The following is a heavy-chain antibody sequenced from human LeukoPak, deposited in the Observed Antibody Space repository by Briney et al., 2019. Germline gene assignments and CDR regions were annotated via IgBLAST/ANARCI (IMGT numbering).Heavy chain of an antibody. V-gene: IGHV3-30*03. CDR2: ISYDGSNK. Sequence: GGSLRLSCAASGFTFSSYGMHWVRRAPGKGLEWVAVISYDGSNKYYADSVKGRFTISRDNSKNTLYLQMNSLRAEDTAVYYCARERPSYGSGSPWDYWGQGTLVTVSS. CDR1: GFTFSSYG. D-gene: IGHD3-10*01. CDR3: ARERPSYGSGSPWDY. J-gene: IGHJ4*02.